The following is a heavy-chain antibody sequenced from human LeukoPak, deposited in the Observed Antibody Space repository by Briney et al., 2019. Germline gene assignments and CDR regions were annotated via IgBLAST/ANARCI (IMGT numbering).Heavy chain of an antibody. CDR1: GCTVSIYA. D-gene: IGHD2-15*01. V-gene: IGHV3-48*02. Sequence: WGSLRLSCAASGCTVSIYAMNWVRQAPGRGMELDSSSSGSCSSTYYADSVKGRFTISRDNGKNSLYLQMNSLRDEDTAVYYCARHGGTRIFPIWGQGTVVTVSS. CDR2: SSGSCSST. CDR3: ARHGGTRIFPI. J-gene: IGHJ3*02.